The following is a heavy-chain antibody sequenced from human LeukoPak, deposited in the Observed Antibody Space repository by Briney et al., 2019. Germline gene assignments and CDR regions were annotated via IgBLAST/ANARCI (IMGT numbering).Heavy chain of an antibody. D-gene: IGHD4-17*01. V-gene: IGHV3-7*01. J-gene: IGHJ6*03. CDR2: IKQDGSEK. CDR3: ARETYGDYYYYYMDV. CDR1: GFTFSSYW. Sequence: GGSLRLSCAASGFTFSSYWMSWVRQAPGKGLEWVANIKQDGSEKYYVDSVKGRFTISRDNAKNSLYLQMNSLRAEDTAVYYCARETYGDYYYYYMDVWGKGTTVTVSS.